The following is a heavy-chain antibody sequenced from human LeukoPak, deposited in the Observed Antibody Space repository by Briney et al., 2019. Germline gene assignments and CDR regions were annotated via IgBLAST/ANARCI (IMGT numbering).Heavy chain of an antibody. CDR1: GFTFSSYS. J-gene: IGHJ6*03. CDR2: ISSSSSYI. CDR3: AKGGLDFGGTVYMDA. V-gene: IGHV3-21*01. D-gene: IGHD3-10*01. Sequence: GGSLRLSCAASGFTFSSYSMNWVRQAPGKGLEWVSSISSSSSYIYYADSVKGRFTISRDNAKNSLYLQMNSLRAEDTAVYYCAKGGLDFGGTVYMDAWGKGTTVTIS.